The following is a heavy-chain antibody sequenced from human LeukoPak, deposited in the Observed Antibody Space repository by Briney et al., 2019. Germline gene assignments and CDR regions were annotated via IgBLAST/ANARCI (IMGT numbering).Heavy chain of an antibody. CDR1: GYTFTSYA. J-gene: IGHJ3*02. D-gene: IGHD5-18*01. Sequence: GASVKVSCKASGYTFTSYAMNWVRQAPGQGLEWMGWINTNTGNPTYAQGFIGRFVFSLDTSVSTAYLQISSLKAEDTAVYYCARSRSGYSYDHAAFEIWGQGTMVTVSS. V-gene: IGHV7-4-1*02. CDR3: ARSRSGYSYDHAAFEI. CDR2: INTNTGNP.